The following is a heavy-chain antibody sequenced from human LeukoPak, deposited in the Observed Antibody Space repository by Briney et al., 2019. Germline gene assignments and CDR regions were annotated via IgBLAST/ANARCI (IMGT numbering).Heavy chain of an antibody. CDR3: AREAGSHGDYFFDY. CDR2: IYYSGST. J-gene: IGHJ4*02. D-gene: IGHD4-17*01. CDR1: GGSISSGDYY. V-gene: IGHV4-30-4*01. Sequence: SETLSLTCTVSGGSISSGDYYWSWIRQPPGKGLGWIGYIYYSGSTYYNPSLKSRVTISVDTSKNQFSLKLSSVTAADTAVYYCAREAGSHGDYFFDYWGQGTLVTVSS.